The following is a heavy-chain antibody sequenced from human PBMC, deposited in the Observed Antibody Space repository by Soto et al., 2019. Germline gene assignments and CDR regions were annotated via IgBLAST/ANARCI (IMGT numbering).Heavy chain of an antibody. CDR2: ISAGGGST. Sequence: PGGSLRLSCAASGFTFSTYAMSWVGQAPGKGLEWVSAISAGGGSTYYADSVKGRFTISRDNSINTLYLEMNSLRTEDTAVYYRAHTGGYGVSDAYDISGQREMVSVSS. CDR3: AHTGGYGVSDAYDI. CDR1: GFTFSTYA. V-gene: IGHV3-23*01. J-gene: IGHJ3*02. D-gene: IGHD4-17*01.